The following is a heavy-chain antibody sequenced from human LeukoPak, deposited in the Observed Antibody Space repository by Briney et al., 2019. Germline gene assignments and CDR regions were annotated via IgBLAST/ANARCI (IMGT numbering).Heavy chain of an antibody. CDR2: ISSSSTTI. CDR1: GFTFSSYS. D-gene: IGHD6-13*01. V-gene: IGHV3-48*04. CDR3: ARAPTFLTYSSNNPYYFDY. Sequence: GGSLRLSCAASGFTFSSYSMNWVRQAPGKGLEWVSYISSSSTTIYYADSVKGRFTISRDNAKNSLYLQMNSLRAEDTAVYYCARAPTFLTYSSNNPYYFDYWGQGTLVTVSS. J-gene: IGHJ4*02.